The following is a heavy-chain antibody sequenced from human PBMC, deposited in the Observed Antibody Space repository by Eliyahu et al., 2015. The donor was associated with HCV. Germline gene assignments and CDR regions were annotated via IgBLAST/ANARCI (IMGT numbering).Heavy chain of an antibody. CDR1: GFTFSDHY. Sequence: EVQLVESGGGLVQPGGSLRLSCAASGFTFSDHYMDWVRQAPGKGLEWVGRTRNKANSYITEYAASVKGRFTISRDDSKNSLYLQMNSLKTEDTAVYYCARLIRGTNYYGMDVWGQGTTVTVSS. J-gene: IGHJ6*02. CDR2: TRNKANSYIT. V-gene: IGHV3-72*01. D-gene: IGHD1-1*01. CDR3: ARLIRGTNYYGMDV.